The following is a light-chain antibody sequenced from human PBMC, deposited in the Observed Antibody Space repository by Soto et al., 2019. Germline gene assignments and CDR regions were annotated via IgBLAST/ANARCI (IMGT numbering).Light chain of an antibody. J-gene: IGLJ1*01. V-gene: IGLV2-14*01. Sequence: QSALTQPASVSGSPGQSITISCTGTSSDVGGYHYVSWYQQHPGKAPKLMIYEVSNRHSGVSNRFSGSKSVNTASLTISGLQAEDEADYYCSSYTSSSTPYVVGTGTKLTVL. CDR2: EVS. CDR1: SSDVGGYHY. CDR3: SSYTSSSTPYV.